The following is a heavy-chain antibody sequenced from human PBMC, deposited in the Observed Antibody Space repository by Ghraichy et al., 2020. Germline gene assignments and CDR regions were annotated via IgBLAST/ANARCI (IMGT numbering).Heavy chain of an antibody. CDR3: ASQQLPRLYYGMDV. Sequence: GSLRLPCTVSGGSISTYFWSWVRQPPGKGLEWIGSIHYSGSTNYNPSLKSRVIISVDTSKNQFSLRLTSVTAADTAVYFCASQQLPRLYYGMDVWGQGTTVTVSS. J-gene: IGHJ6*02. V-gene: IGHV4-59*01. CDR1: GGSISTYF. D-gene: IGHD6-13*01. CDR2: IHYSGST.